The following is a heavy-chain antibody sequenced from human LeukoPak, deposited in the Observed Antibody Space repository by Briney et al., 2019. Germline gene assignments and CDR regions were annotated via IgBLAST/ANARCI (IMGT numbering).Heavy chain of an antibody. V-gene: IGHV3-30*04. CDR1: GFTFSSYA. J-gene: IGHJ3*02. CDR3: ARDDNGDPDAFDI. CDR2: ISYDGSNK. D-gene: IGHD4-17*01. Sequence: GRSLRLSCAASGFTFSSYAMHWVRQAPSKGLEWVAVISYDGSNKYYADSVKGRFTISRDNSKNTLYLQMNSLRAEDTAVYYCARDDNGDPDAFDIWGQGTMVTVSS.